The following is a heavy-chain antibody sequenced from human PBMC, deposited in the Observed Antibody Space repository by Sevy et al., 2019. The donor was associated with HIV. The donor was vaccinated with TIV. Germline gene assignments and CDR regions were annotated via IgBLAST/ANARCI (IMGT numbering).Heavy chain of an antibody. CDR1: GYTFTNYH. CDR3: ARAPSGSQGPGQYFHH. CDR2: ITPNNGNT. D-gene: IGHD1-26*01. Sequence: ASVKVSCKASGYTFTNYHITWVRQAPGQGLEWMGWITPNNGNTNYARRLQGRVTMTTYTSTATAYMELRSLRSDDTAVYYCARAPSGSQGPGQYFHHWGQGTLVTVSS. J-gene: IGHJ1*01. V-gene: IGHV1-18*01.